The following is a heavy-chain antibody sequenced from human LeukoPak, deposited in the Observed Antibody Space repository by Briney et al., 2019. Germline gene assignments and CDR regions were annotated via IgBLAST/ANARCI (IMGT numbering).Heavy chain of an antibody. J-gene: IGHJ5*02. CDR1: GYTFTSYY. D-gene: IGHD3-10*01. Sequence: GASVKVSCKASGYTFTSYYMHRVRQAPGQGLEWMGIINPSGGSTSYAQKFQGRVTMTRDTSTSTVYMELSSLRSEDTAVYYCARHRVRLLWFGPGDRSRWFDPWGQGTLVTVSS. CDR3: ARHRVRLLWFGPGDRSRWFDP. V-gene: IGHV1-46*01. CDR2: INPSGGST.